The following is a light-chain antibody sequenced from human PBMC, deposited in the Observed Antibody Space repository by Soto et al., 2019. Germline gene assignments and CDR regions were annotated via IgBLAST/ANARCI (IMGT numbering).Light chain of an antibody. V-gene: IGLV2-14*01. CDR2: DVS. CDR3: SSYTS. Sequence: QSALTQPASVSGSPGQSITISCTGTSSDVGGYNYVSWYQQHPGKAPKLMIYDVSNRPSGVSNRFSGSKSGNTASLTISGLQAEDEADYYFSSYTSFGGGTKLTVL. CDR1: SSDVGGYNY. J-gene: IGLJ2*01.